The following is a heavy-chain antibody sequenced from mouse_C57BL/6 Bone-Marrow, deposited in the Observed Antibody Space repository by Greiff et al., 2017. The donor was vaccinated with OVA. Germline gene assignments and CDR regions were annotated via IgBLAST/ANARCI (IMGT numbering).Heavy chain of an antibody. CDR3: ARRGITTVVSDY. V-gene: IGHV1-55*01. J-gene: IGHJ2*01. CDR1: GYTFTSYW. D-gene: IGHD1-1*01. Sequence: QVQLKQPGAELVKPGASVKMSCKASGYTFTSYWITWVKQRPGQGLEWIGDIYPGSGSTNYNEKFKSKATLTVDTSSSTAYMQLSSLTSEDSAVYYCARRGITTVVSDYWGQGTTLTVSS. CDR2: IYPGSGST.